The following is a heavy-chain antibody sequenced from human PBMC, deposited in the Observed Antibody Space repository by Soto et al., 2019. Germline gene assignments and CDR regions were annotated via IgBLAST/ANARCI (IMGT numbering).Heavy chain of an antibody. V-gene: IGHV1-8*01. J-gene: IGHJ3*02. CDR3: ARRWLRSEGYAFDI. CDR2: MNPNSGNT. CDR1: GYTFTSYD. D-gene: IGHD5-12*01. Sequence: QVQLVQSGAEVKKPGASVKVSCKASGYTFTSYDINWVRQATGQGLEWMGWMNPNSGNTGYAQKFQGRVTMTRNTAISTAYMELSSVRSEDTAVYYCARRWLRSEGYAFDIWGQGTMVTVSS.